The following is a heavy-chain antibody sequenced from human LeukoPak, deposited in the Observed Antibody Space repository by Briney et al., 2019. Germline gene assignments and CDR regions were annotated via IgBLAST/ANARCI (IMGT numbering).Heavy chain of an antibody. D-gene: IGHD4-17*01. Sequence: GGSLRLSCGASGFTFSNYAMYWVRQAPGKGLEWVSLISWDGGSTYYADSVKGRFTISRDNSKNSLYLQMNSLRTEDTALYYCAKGDDYGDPMDVWGQGTTVTVSS. V-gene: IGHV3-43*01. CDR2: ISWDGGST. CDR3: AKGDDYGDPMDV. J-gene: IGHJ6*02. CDR1: GFTFSNYA.